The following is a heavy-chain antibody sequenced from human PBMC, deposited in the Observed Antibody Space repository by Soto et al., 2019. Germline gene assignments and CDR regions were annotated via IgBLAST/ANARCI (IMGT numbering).Heavy chain of an antibody. Sequence: EVQLVESGGGLVQPGGSLRLSCAASGFTFSSYEMNWVRQAPGKGLEWVSYISSSGSTIYYADSVKGRFTISRDNAKNSLYLQMNSLRAEDTAVYYCARCHPGLNYYYYGMDVWGQGTTVTVSS. CDR1: GFTFSSYE. J-gene: IGHJ6*02. V-gene: IGHV3-48*03. CDR3: ARCHPGLNYYYYGMDV. CDR2: ISSSGSTI.